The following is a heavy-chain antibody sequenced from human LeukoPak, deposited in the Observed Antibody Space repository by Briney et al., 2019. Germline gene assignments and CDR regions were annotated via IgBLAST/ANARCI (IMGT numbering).Heavy chain of an antibody. CDR3: ARGPYYDSSGYYDY. CDR1: GGTFSSYA. D-gene: IGHD3-22*01. V-gene: IGHV1-69*05. Sequence: SVKVSCKASGGTFSSYAISWVRQAPGQGLEWMGGIIPIFGTANYAQKFQGRVTITTDESTSTAYMELSSLRSEDTSVYYCARGPYYDSSGYYDYWGQGTLVTVSS. J-gene: IGHJ4*02. CDR2: IIPIFGTA.